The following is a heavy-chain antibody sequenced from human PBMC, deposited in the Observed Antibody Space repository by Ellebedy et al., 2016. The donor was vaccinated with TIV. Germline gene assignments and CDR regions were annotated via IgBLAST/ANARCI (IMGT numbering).Heavy chain of an antibody. CDR3: AKLGFDILTGSGGMDV. D-gene: IGHD3-9*01. CDR1: GFTFSDYY. J-gene: IGHJ6*02. V-gene: IGHV3-30*18. Sequence: GGSLRLSCAASGFTFSDYYMSWIRQAPGKGLEWVAVISYDGSNKYYADSVKGRLTISRDNSMDTLYLQMNSLGVGDTAVYYCAKLGFDILTGSGGMDVWGQGTTVTVSS. CDR2: ISYDGSNK.